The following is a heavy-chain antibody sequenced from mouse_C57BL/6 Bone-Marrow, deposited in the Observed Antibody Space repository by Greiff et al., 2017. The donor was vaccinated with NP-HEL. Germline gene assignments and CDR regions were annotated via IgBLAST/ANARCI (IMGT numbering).Heavy chain of an antibody. CDR1: GYTFTSYW. D-gene: IGHD1-1*01. CDR3: ARITTVPIDY. V-gene: IGHV1-59*01. CDR2: IDPSDSYT. Sequence: QVQLQQPGAELVRPGTSVKLSCKASGYTFTSYWMHWVKQRPGQGLEWIGVIDPSDSYTNYIQKFKGKATLTVDTSSSTAYMQLSSLTSEDSAVYYCARITTVPIDYWGQGTTLTVSS. J-gene: IGHJ2*01.